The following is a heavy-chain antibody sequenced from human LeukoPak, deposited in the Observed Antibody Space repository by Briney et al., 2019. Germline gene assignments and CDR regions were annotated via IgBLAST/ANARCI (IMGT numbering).Heavy chain of an antibody. Sequence: SETLSLTCTVSGGSISSSRYYWGWIRQPPGKGQEWIGSIYYSGSTYYNPSLKSRVTISVDTSKNQFSLKLSSVTAADTAVYYCASLIAAALRGAFDIWGQGTMVTVSS. CDR1: GGSISSSRYY. J-gene: IGHJ3*02. V-gene: IGHV4-39*01. D-gene: IGHD6-13*01. CDR2: IYYSGST. CDR3: ASLIAAALRGAFDI.